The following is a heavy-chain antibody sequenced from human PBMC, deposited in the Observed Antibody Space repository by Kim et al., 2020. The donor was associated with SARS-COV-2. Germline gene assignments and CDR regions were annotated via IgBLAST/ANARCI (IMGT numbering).Heavy chain of an antibody. CDR3: ARFSSGYLFRYWYFDL. D-gene: IGHD3-22*01. J-gene: IGHJ2*01. V-gene: IGHV1-18*01. Sequence: KLQGRVTMTTDTSTSTAYMELRSLRSDDTAVYYCARFSSGYLFRYWYFDLWGRGTLVTVSS.